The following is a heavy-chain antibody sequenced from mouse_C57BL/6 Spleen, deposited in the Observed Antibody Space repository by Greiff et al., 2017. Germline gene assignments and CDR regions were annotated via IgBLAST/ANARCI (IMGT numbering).Heavy chain of an antibody. Sequence: EVKVVESGGDLVKPGGSLKLSCAASGFTFSSHGMSWVRQTPDKRLEWVATISSGGSYTYYPDSVKGRFTISRDNAKNTLYLQLSSLKSEETAMYYCARHRPDWYFDVWGTGTTVTVST. CDR2: ISSGGSYT. CDR1: GFTFSSHG. J-gene: IGHJ1*03. CDR3: ARHRPDWYFDV. V-gene: IGHV5-6*01.